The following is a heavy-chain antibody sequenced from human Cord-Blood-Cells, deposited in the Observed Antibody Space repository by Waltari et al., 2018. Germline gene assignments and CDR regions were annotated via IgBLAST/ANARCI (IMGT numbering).Heavy chain of an antibody. Sequence: QVQLVQSGAEVKKPGASVKVSCKASGYPLPRYYLHWVRPAPGQGLEWMGIINPSGGSTSYAQKFQGRVTMTRDTSTSTVYMELSSLRSEDTAVYYCARDWGSSCFDYWGQGTLVTVSS. J-gene: IGHJ4*02. CDR2: INPSGGST. V-gene: IGHV1-46*01. D-gene: IGHD6-13*01. CDR1: GYPLPRYY. CDR3: ARDWGSSCFDY.